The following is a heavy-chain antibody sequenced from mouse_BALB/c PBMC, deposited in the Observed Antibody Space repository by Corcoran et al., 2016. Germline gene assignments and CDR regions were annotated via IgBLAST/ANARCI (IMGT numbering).Heavy chain of an antibody. V-gene: IGHV9-3-1*01. Sequence: QIQLVQSGPELKKPGETVKISCKASGYTFTNYGMNWVKQAPGKGLKWMGWINTYTEEPTYADDFKGRFAFSLATCASTAYLQINNLKKEDTATYFCAIEPDAMDYWGQGTSVTVSS. CDR1: GYTFTNYG. D-gene: IGHD6-1*01. CDR3: AIEPDAMDY. CDR2: INTYTEEP. J-gene: IGHJ4*01.